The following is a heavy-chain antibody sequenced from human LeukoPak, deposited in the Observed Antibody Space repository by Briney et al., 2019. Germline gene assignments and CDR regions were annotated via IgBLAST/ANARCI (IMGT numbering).Heavy chain of an antibody. D-gene: IGHD5-18*01. CDR1: GFTFSSYS. CDR3: AKQRASYGYVFDY. Sequence: GGSLRLSCAASGFTFSSYSMNWVRQAPGKGLEWVSYISSSSSTIYYADSVKGRFTISRDNFKNTLFLQMNSLRAEDTATYYCAKQRASYGYVFDYWGQGTLVTVSS. CDR2: ISSSSSTI. J-gene: IGHJ4*02. V-gene: IGHV3-48*01.